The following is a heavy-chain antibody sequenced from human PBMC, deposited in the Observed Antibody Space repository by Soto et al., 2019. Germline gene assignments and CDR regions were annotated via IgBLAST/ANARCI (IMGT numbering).Heavy chain of an antibody. CDR3: AWPVEVGPGYYFGMDV. CDR2: IRSSGGNT. D-gene: IGHD3-22*01. V-gene: IGHV3-23*01. Sequence: EVQLLESGGGLVQPGGSLRLSCAASGFDFSSYAMTWVRQAPGKGLDWVSAIRSSGGNTYYADSVKGRCTISRDDSKKALFLQMTSLGAEGTAVYYCAWPVEVGPGYYFGMDVWGQGSTVTVSS. J-gene: IGHJ6*02. CDR1: GFDFSSYA.